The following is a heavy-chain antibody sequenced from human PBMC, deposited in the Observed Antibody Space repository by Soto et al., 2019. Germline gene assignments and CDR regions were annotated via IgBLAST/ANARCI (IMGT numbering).Heavy chain of an antibody. J-gene: IGHJ4*02. CDR1: GFTFSSYG. CDR2: ISYDGSNK. CDR3: AKARFYGGKLIDY. D-gene: IGHD4-17*01. Sequence: GGSLRLSCAASGFTFSSYGMHWVRQAPGKGLEWVAVISYDGSNKYYADSVKGRFTISRDNSKNTLYLQMNSLRAEDTAVYYCAKARFYGGKLIDYWGQGTLVTVSS. V-gene: IGHV3-30*18.